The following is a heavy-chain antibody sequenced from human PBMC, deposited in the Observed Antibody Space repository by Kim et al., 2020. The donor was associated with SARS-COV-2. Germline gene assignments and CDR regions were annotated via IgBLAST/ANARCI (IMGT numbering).Heavy chain of an antibody. CDR2: ISGSGSTI. J-gene: IGHJ6*02. V-gene: IGHV3-23*01. Sequence: GGSLRLSCAASGFTFSSYGMSWVRQASGKGLEWVSAISGSGSTIYYADSVKGRFTISRDNSKNTLYLQMNSLRAEDTAVYYCATSWARGASCYLSCGMDVWGQGTTVTVSS. D-gene: IGHD2-15*01. CDR1: GFTFSSYG. CDR3: ATSWARGASCYLSCGMDV.